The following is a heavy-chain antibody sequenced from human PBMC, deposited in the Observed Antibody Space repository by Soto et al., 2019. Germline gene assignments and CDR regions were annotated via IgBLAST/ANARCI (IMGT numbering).Heavy chain of an antibody. D-gene: IGHD6-19*01. CDR1: GFSVDTNY. J-gene: IGHJ4*02. Sequence: GGSLRLSCAASGFSVDTNYLVWVRQAPGKGLEWVSAISGSGGSTYYADSVKGRFTISRDNSKNTLYLQMNSLRAEDTAVYYCARRSSGWYFDYWGQGTLVTVSS. CDR2: ISGSGGST. V-gene: IGHV3-23*01. CDR3: ARRSSGWYFDY.